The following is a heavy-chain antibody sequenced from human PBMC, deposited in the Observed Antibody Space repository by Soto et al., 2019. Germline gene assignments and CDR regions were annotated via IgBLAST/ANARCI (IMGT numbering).Heavy chain of an antibody. D-gene: IGHD3-3*01. V-gene: IGHV3-30-3*01. J-gene: IGHJ6*02. Sequence: GGSLRLSCAASGFTFSSYAMHWVRQAPGKGLEWVAVISYDGSKKYYADSVKGRFTNSRDNSKNTLYLQMNSLRAEDTAVYYCASGPERFLEWFGHHYYGMDVWGQGTTVTVSS. CDR3: ASGPERFLEWFGHHYYGMDV. CDR1: GFTFSSYA. CDR2: ISYDGSKK.